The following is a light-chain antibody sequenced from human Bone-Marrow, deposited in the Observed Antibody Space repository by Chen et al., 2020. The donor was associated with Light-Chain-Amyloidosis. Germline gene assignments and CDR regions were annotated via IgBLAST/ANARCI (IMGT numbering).Light chain of an antibody. V-gene: IGLV2-23*01. CDR1: SSDVGSYNL. J-gene: IGLJ3*02. CDR2: EDN. Sequence: QSALTQPASLSGSPVQSFTISRTGTSSDVGSYNLVSWYQQHPGKAPKLMIYEDNKRPSGVSNRFSGSRAGNTASLTIAGLQADDEADYYCCSYAGSSTWVFGGGTKLTVL. CDR3: CSYAGSSTWV.